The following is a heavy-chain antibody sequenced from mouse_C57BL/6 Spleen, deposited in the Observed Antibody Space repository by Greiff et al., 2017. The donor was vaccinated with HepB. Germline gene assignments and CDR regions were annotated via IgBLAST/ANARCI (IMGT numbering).Heavy chain of an antibody. CDR3: AREYSGNYFDY. CDR2: IYPGDGDT. Sequence: QVQLQQSGPELVKPGASVKISCKASGYAFSSSWMNWVKQRPGKGLEWIGRIYPGDGDTNYNGKFKGKATLTADKSSSTAYMQLSSLTSEDSAVYFCAREYSGNYFDYWGQGTTLTVYS. CDR1: GYAFSSSW. J-gene: IGHJ2*01. D-gene: IGHD4-1*01. V-gene: IGHV1-82*01.